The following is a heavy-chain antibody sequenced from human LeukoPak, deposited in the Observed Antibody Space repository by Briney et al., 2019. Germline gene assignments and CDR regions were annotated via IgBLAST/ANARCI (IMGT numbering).Heavy chain of an antibody. D-gene: IGHD6-13*01. J-gene: IGHJ4*02. Sequence: GRSLRLSRAASMFTLSRNYMSGVRQTPGKGPEWVSVIYSDGSKYYAESVMGRFTISRDTSKNTLYLQMNSLRTEDTAVYYCARDLAAGGTYPHYWGQGTLVSVSS. V-gene: IGHV3-53*01. CDR1: MFTLSRNY. CDR2: IYSDGSK. CDR3: ARDLAAGGTYPHY.